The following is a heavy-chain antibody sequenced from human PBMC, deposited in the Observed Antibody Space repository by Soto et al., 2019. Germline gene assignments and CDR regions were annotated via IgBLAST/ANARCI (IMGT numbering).Heavy chain of an antibody. V-gene: IGHV5-51*01. CDR3: ARQPRAYYYGMDV. CDR2: IYPGDSDT. J-gene: IGHJ6*02. CDR1: GYSFTRYW. Sequence: GESLKISCKGSGYSFTRYWIGWVRQMPGKGLEWMGIIYPGDSDTRYSPSFQGQVTISADKSISTAYLQWSSLKASDTAMYYCARQPRAYYYGMDVWGQGTTVTDSS.